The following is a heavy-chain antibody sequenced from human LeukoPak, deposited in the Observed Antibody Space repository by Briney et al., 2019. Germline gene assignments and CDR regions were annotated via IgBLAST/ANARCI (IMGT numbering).Heavy chain of an antibody. CDR1: GFTFSSYW. CDR3: AVKWTYDGFDI. CDR2: INSDGSTT. D-gene: IGHD1-26*01. Sequence: QPGGSLRLSCAASGFTFSSYWMHWVRQAPGKGLVWVSRINSDGSTTTYADSMKGRFTISRDNAKSTLYLQMNSLRAEDTAVYYCAVKWTYDGFDIWGQGTMVTVSS. J-gene: IGHJ3*02. V-gene: IGHV3-74*01.